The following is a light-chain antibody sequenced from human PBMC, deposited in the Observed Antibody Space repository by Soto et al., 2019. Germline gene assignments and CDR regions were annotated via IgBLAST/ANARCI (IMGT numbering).Light chain of an antibody. Sequence: DIRVTQSPPTLSASVGDRVTITCRASQTITTWMAWYQQKPGKAPKLLVYDASTLQSGVATRFSGSGSGTEFTLTISSLQPDDLATYYCQQYNSYSTFGQGTKVDIK. V-gene: IGKV1-5*01. CDR3: QQYNSYST. CDR1: QTITTW. J-gene: IGKJ1*01. CDR2: DAS.